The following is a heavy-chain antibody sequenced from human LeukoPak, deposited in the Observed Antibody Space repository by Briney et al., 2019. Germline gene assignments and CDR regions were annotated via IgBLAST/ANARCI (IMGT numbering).Heavy chain of an antibody. CDR2: VNLDGDT. Sequence: SETLSLTCAVYNGSFSGYYWSWIRQSPGKGLEWIGEVNLDGDTNYNPSLRSRVTISIDTSKTHFSLNLRSVTAADTAVYNCARAAWNGGGGFDPWGQGTLVTVSS. V-gene: IGHV4-34*01. D-gene: IGHD3-16*01. CDR1: NGSFSGYY. J-gene: IGHJ5*02. CDR3: ARAAWNGGGGFDP.